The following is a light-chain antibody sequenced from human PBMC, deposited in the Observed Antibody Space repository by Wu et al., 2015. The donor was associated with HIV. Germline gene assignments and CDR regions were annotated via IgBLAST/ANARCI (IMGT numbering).Light chain of an antibody. J-gene: IGKJ1*01. CDR3: QQYNSSPWT. CDR2: KAS. V-gene: IGKV1-5*03. CDR1: QSISSW. Sequence: DIQMTQSPSTLSASVGDRVTITCRASQSISSWLAWYQQKPGKAPKLLIYKASSLESGVPSRFSGTGSGTEFTLTISSLQPDDFATYYCQQYNSSPWTFGLGTKVEIK.